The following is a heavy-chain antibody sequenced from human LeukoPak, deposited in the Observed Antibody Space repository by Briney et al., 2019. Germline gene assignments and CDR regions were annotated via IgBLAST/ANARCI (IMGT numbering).Heavy chain of an antibody. CDR1: GGSISSGSYY. Sequence: PSETLSLTRTVSGGSISSGSYYWSWIRQPAGKGLEWIGRIHRSGSTAYNPSVKSRVTISVDTSKNQFSLKLNSVTAADTAVYYCARGGFMVQNHFDPWGQGTLVTVSS. V-gene: IGHV4-61*02. CDR3: ARGGFMVQNHFDP. CDR2: IHRSGST. D-gene: IGHD3-16*02. J-gene: IGHJ5*02.